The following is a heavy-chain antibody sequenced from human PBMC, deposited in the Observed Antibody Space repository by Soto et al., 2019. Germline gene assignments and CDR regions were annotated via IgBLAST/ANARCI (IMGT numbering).Heavy chain of an antibody. D-gene: IGHD6-19*01. Sequence: AGGSLRLSCAASGFTFVGYGMPWVRQAPGKGLEWVSSISGGGGVTYYADSVRGRFTISRDNSKSTVSLQMTGLRAEDTAVYYCAKSFGWPFIFDYWGQGALVTVAS. V-gene: IGHV3-23*01. J-gene: IGHJ4*02. CDR3: AKSFGWPFIFDY. CDR1: GFTFVGYG. CDR2: ISGGGGVT.